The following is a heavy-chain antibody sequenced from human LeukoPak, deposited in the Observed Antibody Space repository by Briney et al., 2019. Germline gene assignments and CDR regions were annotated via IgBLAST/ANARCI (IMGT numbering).Heavy chain of an antibody. CDR3: AGRYCSNTNCPKRFDY. CDR1: GFTFSSHA. D-gene: IGHD2-2*01. Sequence: PGGSLRLSCTASGFTFSSHAMSWVRQAPGEGLEWVSTVSDRSGRSYYADSVKGRFTISRDNSKSTLYLQMNSLRAEDTAIYYCAGRYCSNTNCPKRFDYWGQGALVTVSS. V-gene: IGHV3-23*01. J-gene: IGHJ4*02. CDR2: VSDRSGRS.